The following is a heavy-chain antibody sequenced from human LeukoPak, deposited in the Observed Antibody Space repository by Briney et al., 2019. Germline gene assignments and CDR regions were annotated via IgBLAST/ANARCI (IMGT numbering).Heavy chain of an antibody. CDR1: GFTFSSYW. V-gene: IGHV3-74*01. CDR2: INNDESTT. Sequence: GGSLRLSCAASGFTFSSYWMHWVRHAPGKGLVWVSLINNDESTTTYADSVKGRFTISRENTKNTLYLQMNSLRAEDPAVHYCARESIAAPGDIEYWGQGTLVPVPS. D-gene: IGHD6-13*01. J-gene: IGHJ4*02. CDR3: ARESIAAPGDIEY.